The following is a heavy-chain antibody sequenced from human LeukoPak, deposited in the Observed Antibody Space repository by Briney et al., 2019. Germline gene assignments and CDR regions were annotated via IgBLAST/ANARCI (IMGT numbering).Heavy chain of an antibody. CDR3: ASGLVSGYELLIDY. V-gene: IGHV1-2*02. CDR1: GYTFTGYY. D-gene: IGHD5-12*01. Sequence: GASVKVSCKASGYTFTGYYMHWVRQAPGQGLEWMGWINPNSGGTNYAQKFQGRVTMTRDTSIRTAYMELGRLRSDDTAGYYCASGLVSGYELLIDYWGQGPLVTVSS. J-gene: IGHJ4*02. CDR2: INPNSGGT.